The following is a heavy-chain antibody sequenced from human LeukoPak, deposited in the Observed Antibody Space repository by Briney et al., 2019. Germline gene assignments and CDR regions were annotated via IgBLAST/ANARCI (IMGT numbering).Heavy chain of an antibody. CDR1: GFTFSSYA. CDR2: ISGSGGST. CDR3: ATTLRGGSYYFDS. V-gene: IGHV3-23*01. J-gene: IGHJ4*02. D-gene: IGHD1-26*01. Sequence: PGGSLRLSCAASGFTFSSYAMSWVRQAPGKGLEWVSGISGSGGSTYYADSVKGRFTISRDNSKNTLYLQMNSLRAEDTAVYYCATTLRGGSYYFDSWGQGTLVTVSS.